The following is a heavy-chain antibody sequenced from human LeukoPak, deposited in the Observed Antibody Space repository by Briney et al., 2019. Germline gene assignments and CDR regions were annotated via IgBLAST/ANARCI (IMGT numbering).Heavy chain of an antibody. D-gene: IGHD6-13*01. V-gene: IGHV3-23*01. J-gene: IGHJ4*02. Sequence: PGGSLRLSCAASGFIFASDAMSWVRQVPGKGLEWVSLITKSGDSSYYADSVKGRFTISRDNSKNTLYLQMNSLRAEDTAVYYCARELRGPPNAGFHYWGQGTLVTVSS. CDR1: GFIFASDA. CDR2: ITKSGDSS. CDR3: ARELRGPPNAGFHY.